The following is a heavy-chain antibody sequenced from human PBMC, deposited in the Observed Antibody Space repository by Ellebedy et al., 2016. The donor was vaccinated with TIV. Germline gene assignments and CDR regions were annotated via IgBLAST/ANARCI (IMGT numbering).Heavy chain of an antibody. CDR2: VLHTGRT. Sequence: MPSETLSLTCAVSGGSISSTNWWSWVRQTPGKGLEWIGQVLHTGRTNDNPTLKSRVTISLDKSKNQFTLKLSSVTAADTAMYYCARDSTAYYYFDDWGQGTLVTVSS. CDR1: GGSISSTNW. J-gene: IGHJ4*02. D-gene: IGHD3-9*01. CDR3: ARDSTAYYYFDD. V-gene: IGHV4-4*02.